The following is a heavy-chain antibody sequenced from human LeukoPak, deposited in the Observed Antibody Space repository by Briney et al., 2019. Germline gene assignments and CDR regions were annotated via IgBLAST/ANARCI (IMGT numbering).Heavy chain of an antibody. CDR3: AREVVPDAAYYFDY. J-gene: IGHJ4*02. D-gene: IGHD2-2*01. Sequence: GGSLRLSCAASGFTFSDYYMSWIRQAPGKGLEWVSYISSSCSTIYYADSVKGRFTISRDNAKNSLYLQMNSLRAEDTAVYYCAREVVPDAAYYFDYWGQGTLVTVSS. CDR1: GFTFSDYY. CDR2: ISSSCSTI. V-gene: IGHV3-11*01.